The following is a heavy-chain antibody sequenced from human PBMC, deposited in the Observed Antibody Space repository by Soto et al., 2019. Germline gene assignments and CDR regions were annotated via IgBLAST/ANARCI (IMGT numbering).Heavy chain of an antibody. V-gene: IGHV1-46*03. D-gene: IGHD5-12*01. J-gene: IGHJ5*02. CDR2: INPSGGST. Sequence: ASVKVSCKASGYTFTSYYMHWVRQAPGQGLEWMGIINPSGGSTSYAQKFQGRVTMTRDTSTSTVYMELSSLRSEDTAVYYCARTVATIGEVWGNWFDPWSQGTLDNVSS. CDR1: GYTFTSYY. CDR3: ARTVATIGEVWGNWFDP.